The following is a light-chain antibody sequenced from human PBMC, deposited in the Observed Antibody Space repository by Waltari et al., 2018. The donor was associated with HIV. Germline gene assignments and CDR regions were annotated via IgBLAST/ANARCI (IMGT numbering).Light chain of an antibody. CDR2: KSN. Sequence: QSVLTQPPSASGTPGQRVTISCSGSSSNIGTNAVNWYQQLPGTAPKLLIYKSNERSSAVPDRFSASKSGASASLAISGLQSEEEAVYYCAAWDDSLNEVCGGGTKLTVL. J-gene: IGLJ3*02. V-gene: IGLV1-44*01. CDR3: AAWDDSLNEV. CDR1: SSNIGTNA.